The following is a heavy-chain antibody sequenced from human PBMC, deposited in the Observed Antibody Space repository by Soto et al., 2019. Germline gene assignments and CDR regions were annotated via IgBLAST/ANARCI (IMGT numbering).Heavy chain of an antibody. J-gene: IGHJ3*02. CDR2: INHTGRN. Sequence: AVGSLRLSCTASGFTFTNAWMDWVRQAPGKGLEWIGEINHTGRNNYNPSFKSRVTMSIDMSKSQVSLRLSSVTAADTGVYYCSRGGSNDWQVSFDSWGQ. D-gene: IGHD3-9*01. CDR3: SRGGSNDWQVSFDS. CDR1: GFTFTNAW. V-gene: IGHV4-34*01.